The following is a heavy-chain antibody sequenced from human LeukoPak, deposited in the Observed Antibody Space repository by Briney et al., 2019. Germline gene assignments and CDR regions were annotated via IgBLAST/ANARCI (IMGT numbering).Heavy chain of an antibody. CDR1: GFTFSIYA. CDR3: AREFGWELLRGEYFDY. CDR2: ISYDGTNK. V-gene: IGHV3-30*04. D-gene: IGHD1-26*01. Sequence: PGGSLRLSCAASGFTFSIYAIHWVRQAPGKGLEWVALISYDGTNKYYADSVKGRFTISRDNSKNTLYLQMNSLRAEDTAVYYCAREFGWELLRGEYFDYWGQGTLVTVSS. J-gene: IGHJ4*02.